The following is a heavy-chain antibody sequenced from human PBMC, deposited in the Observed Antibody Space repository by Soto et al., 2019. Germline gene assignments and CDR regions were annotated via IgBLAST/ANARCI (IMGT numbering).Heavy chain of an antibody. V-gene: IGHV4-39*01. Sequence: SETLSLTCTVSGGSISSSSYYWGWIRQPPGKGLEWIGSIYYSGSTYYNPSLKSRVTISVDTSKNQFSLKLSSVTAADTAVYYCSSLRKLLWFGEPSVTPNFDYWGQGTLVTVSS. CDR1: GGSISSSSYY. CDR3: SSLRKLLWFGEPSVTPNFDY. J-gene: IGHJ4*02. CDR2: IYYSGST. D-gene: IGHD3-10*01.